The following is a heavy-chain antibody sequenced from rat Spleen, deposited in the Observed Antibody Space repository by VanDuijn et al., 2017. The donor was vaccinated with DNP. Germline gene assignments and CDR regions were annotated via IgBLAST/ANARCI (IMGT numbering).Heavy chain of an antibody. CDR1: GFTFSSYW. V-gene: IGHV5-58*01. Sequence: EVQLVETGGGLVQPGRSLKLSCVASGFTFSSYWMFWIRQAPGKGLEWVASITSNGDNTYYPDSVKGRFTISRDNAKSTLYLQMNSLRSEDMATYYCARRYYGSYFDYWGQGVMVTVSS. CDR2: ITSNGDNT. CDR3: ARRYYGSYFDY. J-gene: IGHJ2*01. D-gene: IGHD1-6*01.